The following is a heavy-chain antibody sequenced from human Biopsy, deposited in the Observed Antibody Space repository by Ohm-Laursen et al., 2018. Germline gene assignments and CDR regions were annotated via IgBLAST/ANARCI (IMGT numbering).Heavy chain of an antibody. Sequence: WVYAFRNASGNTFAIYYIHWARQAAGQGLEWMGVISPSGATTSFTQKFQGRITMTRDTSTVTVYMDLNCLGSEHPAVYYCARAGVGSDSTDSYYYGMDVWGPGTTVTVSS. CDR3: ARAGVGSDSTDSYYYGMDV. CDR1: GNTFAIYY. V-gene: IGHV1-46*01. D-gene: IGHD6-13*01. J-gene: IGHJ6*02. CDR2: ISPSGATT.